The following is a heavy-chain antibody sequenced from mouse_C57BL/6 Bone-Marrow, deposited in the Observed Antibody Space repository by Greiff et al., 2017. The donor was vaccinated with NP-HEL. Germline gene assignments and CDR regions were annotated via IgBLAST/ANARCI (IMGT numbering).Heavy chain of an antibody. CDR2: IYPRSGNT. CDR3: ASCGYYDYARDY. Sequence: QVQLQQSGAELARPGASVKLSCKASGYTFTSYGISWVKQRTGQGLEWIGEIYPRSGNTYYNEKFKGKATLTADKSSSTAYMKLRSLTSEDSAVYYCASCGYYDYARDYWDQGKAVTVTS. D-gene: IGHD2-3*01. CDR1: GYTFTSYG. V-gene: IGHV1-81*01. J-gene: IGHJ4*01.